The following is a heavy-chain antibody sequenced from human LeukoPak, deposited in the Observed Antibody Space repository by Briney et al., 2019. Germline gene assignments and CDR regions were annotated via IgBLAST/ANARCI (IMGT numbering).Heavy chain of an antibody. D-gene: IGHD2-2*01. J-gene: IGHJ4*02. CDR3: ARDQRYCSSSSCPWEPFDY. V-gene: IGHV3-7*05. CDR2: IKQNGSEK. Sequence: GGSLRLSCAASGFTFSSYWMSWVRQAPGKGLEWVANIKQNGSEKYYVDSVKGRFTISRDNAKNSLYLQMNSLRAEDTAVYYCARDQRYCSSSSCPWEPFDYWGQGTPVTVSS. CDR1: GFTFSSYW.